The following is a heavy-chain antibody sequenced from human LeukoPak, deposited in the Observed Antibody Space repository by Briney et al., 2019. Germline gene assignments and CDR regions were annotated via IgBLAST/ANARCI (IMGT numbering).Heavy chain of an antibody. CDR1: GGSISSYY. D-gene: IGHD3-22*01. CDR2: IYYSGST. Sequence: PSETLSLTCTVSGGSISSYYWSWIRQPPGKGLEWIGYIYYSGSTNYNPSLKSRVTISVDTSKNQFSLKLSSVTAADTAVYYCARVEYYDSSGYYVDYWGQGPLVTVSS. CDR3: ARVEYYDSSGYYVDY. J-gene: IGHJ4*02. V-gene: IGHV4-59*01.